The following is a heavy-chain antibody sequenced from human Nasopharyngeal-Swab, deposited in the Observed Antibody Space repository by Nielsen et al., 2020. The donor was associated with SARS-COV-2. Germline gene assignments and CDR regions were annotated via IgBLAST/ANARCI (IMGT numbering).Heavy chain of an antibody. J-gene: IGHJ4*02. V-gene: IGHV4-39*02. D-gene: IGHD4-17*01. Sequence: SETLSLTCTVSGGSISSSSYYWGWIRQPPGKGLEWIGYIYYSGSTYYNPSLESRVSMSVDTSKNHFFLKVSSVTAADTAVYYCARVPSDYGDPAGFDYWGQGILVTVSS. CDR3: ARVPSDYGDPAGFDY. CDR1: GGSISSSSYY. CDR2: IYYSGST.